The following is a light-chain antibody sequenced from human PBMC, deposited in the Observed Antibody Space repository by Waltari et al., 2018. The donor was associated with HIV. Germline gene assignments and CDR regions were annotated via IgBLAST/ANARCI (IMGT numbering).Light chain of an antibody. CDR2: DGS. V-gene: IGLV3-21*02. J-gene: IGLJ1*01. CDR3: HVWDRSRVHHV. CDR1: NVGSKS. Sequence: SYVLTQPPSGSVAPGQAATCPCGGNNVGSKSVHWYQQKAGQAPVLIVYDGSDRPSGLPVRFSGYRSGNAATLAIRRVEAGDAADYYCHVWDRSRVHHVFGTGTKVTVL.